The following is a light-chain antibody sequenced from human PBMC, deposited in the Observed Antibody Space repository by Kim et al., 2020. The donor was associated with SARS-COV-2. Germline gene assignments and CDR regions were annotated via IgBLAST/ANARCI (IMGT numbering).Light chain of an antibody. Sequence: VLTQSPATLSVSPGERATLSCSASQGVNSYLAWYHQKPGQAPRVLFYAASTRATDIPARVSASGSGTEFTLTISSPQSEDYGVYYCQQYNNWPVTFGGGTKVDIK. CDR3: QQYNNWPVT. CDR1: QGVNSY. J-gene: IGKJ4*01. CDR2: AAS. V-gene: IGKV3-15*01.